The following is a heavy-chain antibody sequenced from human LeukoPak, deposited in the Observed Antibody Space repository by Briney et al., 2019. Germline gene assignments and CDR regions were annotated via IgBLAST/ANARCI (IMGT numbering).Heavy chain of an antibody. CDR2: IYFSGST. CDR1: GGSINYYY. Sequence: SETLSLTCTVSGGSINYYYWSWIRQPPGKGLEWIGYIYFSGSTNYNPSLKSRVTISVDTSKNQFSLKLSSVTAADTAIYYCARNSGSGTDYWGQGTLVTVSS. V-gene: IGHV4-59*08. D-gene: IGHD6-19*01. CDR3: ARNSGSGTDY. J-gene: IGHJ4*02.